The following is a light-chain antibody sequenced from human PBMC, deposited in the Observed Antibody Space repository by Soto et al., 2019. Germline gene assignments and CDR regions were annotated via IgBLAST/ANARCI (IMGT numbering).Light chain of an antibody. CDR2: YAS. V-gene: IGKV1-33*01. CDR3: RQFGYLPCT. CDR1: EGVTNS. Sequence: DIQMTQSPSSLSASVGDRVTITCQASEGVTNSLDCYQVKLGKAPKILIYYASNLETGVLSRLSGSGSGTDLHFPSIRVHPESVVRYYGRQFGYLPCTFGPGTKVAVK. J-gene: IGKJ3*01.